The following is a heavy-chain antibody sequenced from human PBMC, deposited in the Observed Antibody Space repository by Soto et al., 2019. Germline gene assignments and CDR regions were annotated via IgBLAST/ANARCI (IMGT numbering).Heavy chain of an antibody. CDR2: INSDGSVS. CDR3: ARGECVGGTCYSLAGSFYYYMDV. D-gene: IGHD2-15*01. J-gene: IGHJ6*03. Sequence: EVQLVESGGGLVQPGGSLRLYCAASGFTFSNYWMYWVRQAPGKGLEWVSRINSDGSVSSHADSVRGRLTISRDNVKNSLYLHMVRLRAEDTAVYFCARGECVGGTCYSLAGSFYYYMDVWGKGTKVTVFS. V-gene: IGHV3-74*02. CDR1: GFTFSNYW.